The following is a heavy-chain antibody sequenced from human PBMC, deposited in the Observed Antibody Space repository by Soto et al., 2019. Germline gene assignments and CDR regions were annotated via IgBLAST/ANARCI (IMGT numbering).Heavy chain of an antibody. D-gene: IGHD2-21*02. CDR2: IYWDDDK. CDR1: GFSLSTSGVG. V-gene: IGHV2-5*02. CDR3: AHFCGRGGDCYPDPGDY. J-gene: IGHJ4*02. Sequence: SGPTLVNPTQTLTLTCTFSGFSLSTSGVGVGWIRQPPGKALEWLALIYWDDDKRYSPSLKSRLTITKDTSKNQVVLTMTNMDPVDTATYYCAHFCGRGGDCYPDPGDYWGQGTLVTVSS.